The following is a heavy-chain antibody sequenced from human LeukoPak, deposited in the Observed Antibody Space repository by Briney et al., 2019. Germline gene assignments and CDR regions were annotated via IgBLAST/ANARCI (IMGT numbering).Heavy chain of an antibody. J-gene: IGHJ5*02. CDR3: ARGPRYCSSTSCYKRGWFDP. Sequence: SETLSLTCAVYGGSFSGYYWSWIRQPPGKGLEWIGEINHSGSTNYNPSLKSRVTISVDTSKNQFSLKLSSVTAADTAVYYCARGPRYCSSTSCYKRGWFDPWGQGTLVTVSS. CDR2: INHSGST. V-gene: IGHV4-34*01. CDR1: GGSFSGYY. D-gene: IGHD2-2*02.